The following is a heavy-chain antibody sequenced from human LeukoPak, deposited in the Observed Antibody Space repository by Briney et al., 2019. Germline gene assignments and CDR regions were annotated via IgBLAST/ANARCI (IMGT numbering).Heavy chain of an antibody. Sequence: ESLKISCNSSGYIYTSYWIGWVRQMPGKGLEWMGIIYPGDSDTRYSPSFQGQVTISADKSISTAYLQWSSLKASDTAMYYCARHRGSYVVDYWGQGTLVTVSS. V-gene: IGHV5-51*01. J-gene: IGHJ4*02. CDR1: GYIYTSYW. CDR3: ARHRGSYVVDY. CDR2: IYPGDSDT. D-gene: IGHD1-26*01.